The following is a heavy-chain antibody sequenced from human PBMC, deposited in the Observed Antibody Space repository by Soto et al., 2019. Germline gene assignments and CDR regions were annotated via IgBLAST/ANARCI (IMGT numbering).Heavy chain of an antibody. D-gene: IGHD4-17*01. J-gene: IGHJ4*02. CDR2: ISGSGGST. CDR1: GVRIECKA. V-gene: IGHV3-23*01. Sequence: SCAARGVRIECKALSWVRQAQGKGLEWVSAISGSGGSTYYADSVKGRFTISRDNSKNTLYLQMNSLRAEDTAVYYCANVYGEGPYWGQGTLVTVSS. CDR3: ANVYGEGPY.